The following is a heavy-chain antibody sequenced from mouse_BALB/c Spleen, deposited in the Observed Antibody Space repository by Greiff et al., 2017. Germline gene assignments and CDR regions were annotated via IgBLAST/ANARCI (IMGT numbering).Heavy chain of an antibody. D-gene: IGHD2-1*01. Sequence: VQLQQSGAELAKPGASVKMSCKASGYTFTSYWMHWVKQRPGQGLEWIGYINPSTGYTEYNQKFKDKATLIADKSSSTAYMQLSSLTSEDSAVYYCARYGNYGPMDYWGQGTSVTVSS. J-gene: IGHJ4*01. CDR2: INPSTGYT. V-gene: IGHV1-7*01. CDR1: GYTFTSYW. CDR3: ARYGNYGPMDY.